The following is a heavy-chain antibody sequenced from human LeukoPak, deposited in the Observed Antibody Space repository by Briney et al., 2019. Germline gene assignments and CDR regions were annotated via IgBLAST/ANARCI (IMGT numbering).Heavy chain of an antibody. V-gene: IGHV4-61*02. D-gene: IGHD2-2*01. CDR2: FYASGST. J-gene: IGHJ3*02. Sequence: SETLSLTCTVSGGSISSGGYFWSWIRQPAGKGLEWIGRFYASGSTNYNPSLQSRVTISVDTSKNQFSLKLTSVTAADTAVYYCALGNCPTTSCYPGVAFDIWGQGTMLTVSS. CDR1: GGSISSGGYF. CDR3: ALGNCPTTSCYPGVAFDI.